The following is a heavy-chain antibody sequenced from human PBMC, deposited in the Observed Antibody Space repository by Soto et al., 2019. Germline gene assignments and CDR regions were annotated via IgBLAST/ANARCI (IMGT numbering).Heavy chain of an antibody. V-gene: IGHV3-30*18. CDR1: GFTFSSSG. CDR3: AKTARERRSGWGSCWFDP. D-gene: IGHD6-19*01. CDR2: ISYDGSNK. J-gene: IGHJ5*02. Sequence: QVQLVESGGGVVQPGRSLRLSCAASGFTFSSSGMHWVRQAPGKGLEWVAVISYDGSNKYYADSVKGRFTISRDNSKNTLYLQMNSLRAEDTAVYYCAKTARERRSGWGSCWFDPWGQGTLVTVSS.